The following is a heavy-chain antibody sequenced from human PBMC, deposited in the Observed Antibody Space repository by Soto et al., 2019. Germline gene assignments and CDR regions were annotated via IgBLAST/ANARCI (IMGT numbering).Heavy chain of an antibody. CDR1: GFTVSSNY. CDR3: ARVGAAADYYFDY. V-gene: IGHV3-53*02. Sequence: EVQLVETGGGLIQPGGSLRLSCAASGFTVSSNYMSWVRQAPGKGLEWVSVMYSGGSTYYADSVKGRFTISRDNSKNTLYLQMNSLRAEDTAVYYCARVGAAADYYFDYWGQGTLVTVSS. CDR2: MYSGGST. J-gene: IGHJ4*02. D-gene: IGHD6-13*01.